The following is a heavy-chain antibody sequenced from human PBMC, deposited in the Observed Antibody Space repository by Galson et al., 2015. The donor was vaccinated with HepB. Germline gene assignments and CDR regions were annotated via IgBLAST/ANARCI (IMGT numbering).Heavy chain of an antibody. Sequence: SVKVSCKASGYTFTSYDINWVRQATGQGLEWMGWMNPNSGNTGYAQKFQGRVTMTRNTSISTAYMELSSLRSEDTAVYYCARGSMTTVTTFDYWGQGTLVTVSS. V-gene: IGHV1-8*01. J-gene: IGHJ4*02. D-gene: IGHD4-17*01. CDR1: GYTFTSYD. CDR2: MNPNSGNT. CDR3: ARGSMTTVTTFDY.